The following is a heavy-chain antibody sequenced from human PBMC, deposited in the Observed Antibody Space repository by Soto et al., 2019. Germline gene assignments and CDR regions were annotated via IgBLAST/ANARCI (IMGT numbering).Heavy chain of an antibody. CDR3: ARAHCSSTSCYTFYYYYGMDV. CDR1: GDSVSSNSAA. CDR2: TYYRSKWYN. Sequence: SQTLSLTCAISGDSVSSNSAARNWIRQSPSRGLEWLGRTYYRSKWYNDYAVSVKSRITINPDTSKNQFSLQLNSVTPEDTAVYYCARAHCSSTSCYTFYYYYGMDVWGQGTTVTVSS. V-gene: IGHV6-1*01. D-gene: IGHD2-2*02. J-gene: IGHJ6*02.